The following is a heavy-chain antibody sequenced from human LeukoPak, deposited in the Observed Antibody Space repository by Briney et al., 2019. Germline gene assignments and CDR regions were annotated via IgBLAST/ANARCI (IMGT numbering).Heavy chain of an antibody. CDR1: GFTFSNYA. D-gene: IGHD6-19*01. J-gene: IGHJ2*01. Sequence: PGGSLRLSCAASGFTFSNYAIHWVRQAPGKGLEWVAAVSGSGGSTTYADSVRGRFVISRDNSNNTLWLQMSGLRAEDSAIYYCAKAPGVPVAGRIWYFDPWGRGTLVTVSS. CDR3: AKAPGVPVAGRIWYFDP. V-gene: IGHV3-23*01. CDR2: VSGSGGST.